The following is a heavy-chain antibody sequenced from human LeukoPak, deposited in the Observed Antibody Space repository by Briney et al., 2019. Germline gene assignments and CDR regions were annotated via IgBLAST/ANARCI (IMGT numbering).Heavy chain of an antibody. Sequence: ASVKVSCKTSGYTFTTYAISWVRQAPGQGLEWMGWINPNSGGTNYAQKFQGRVTMTRDTSISTAYMELSRLRFDDTAVYYCASGSSYDSSGRGFDYWGQGTLVTVSS. V-gene: IGHV1-2*02. CDR2: INPNSGGT. CDR3: ASGSSYDSSGRGFDY. J-gene: IGHJ4*02. D-gene: IGHD3-22*01. CDR1: GYTFTTYA.